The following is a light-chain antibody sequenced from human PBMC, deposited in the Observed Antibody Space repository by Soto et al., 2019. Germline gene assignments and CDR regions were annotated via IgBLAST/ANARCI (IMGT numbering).Light chain of an antibody. Sequence: QSVLTQPASVSGSPGQSVTISCTGTSSDVGGYDYVSWYQQYSGKAPKLIIYEVTNRPSGVSNRFSGSKSGNTASLTISGLQAEDETDYYCSSYRSSNTVIFGGGTKLTVL. CDR3: SSYRSSNTVI. CDR2: EVT. V-gene: IGLV2-14*03. CDR1: SSDVGGYDY. J-gene: IGLJ2*01.